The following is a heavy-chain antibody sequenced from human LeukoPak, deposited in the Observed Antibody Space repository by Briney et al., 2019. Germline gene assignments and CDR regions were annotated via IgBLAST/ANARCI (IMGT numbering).Heavy chain of an antibody. CDR2: IYYSGST. CDR1: GGSISSYY. V-gene: IGHV4-59*01. D-gene: IGHD2-15*01. Sequence: PSETLSLTCTVSGGSISSYYWSWIRQPPGKGLEWIGYIYYSGSTNYNPSLKSRVTISVDTSKNQFSLKLSSVTAADTAVYYCARVGGYYYYMDVWGKGTTVTISS. CDR3: ARVGGYYYYMDV. J-gene: IGHJ6*03.